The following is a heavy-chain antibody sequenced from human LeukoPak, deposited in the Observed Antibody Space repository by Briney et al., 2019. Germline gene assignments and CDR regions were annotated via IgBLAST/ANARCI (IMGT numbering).Heavy chain of an antibody. J-gene: IGHJ6*03. CDR3: AKNERDRNNYYYYMDV. Sequence: PSETLSLTCAVYGGSFSGYYWSWIRQPPGKGLEWIGEINHSGSTNYNPSLKSRVTLSVDPSKNQFSLTLNSVTAADTAVYYCAKNERDRNNYYYYMDVWGKGTTVTVSS. CDR2: INHSGST. V-gene: IGHV4-34*01. CDR1: GGSFSGYY. D-gene: IGHD1-1*01.